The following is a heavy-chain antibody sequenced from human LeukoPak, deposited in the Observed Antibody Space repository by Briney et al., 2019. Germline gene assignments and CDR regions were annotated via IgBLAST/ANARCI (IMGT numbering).Heavy chain of an antibody. CDR3: AKDRQGRLRYFDY. CDR2: LSGSGGGT. CDR1: GITLSNYG. J-gene: IGHJ4*02. Sequence: GGSLRLSCAVSGITLSNYGMSWVRQAPGKGLEWVAGLSGSGGGTNYADSVKGRFTISRDNAKNTLYLQMNSLRAEDTAVYYCAKDRQGRLRYFDYWGQGTLVTVSS. V-gene: IGHV3-23*01. D-gene: IGHD3-9*01.